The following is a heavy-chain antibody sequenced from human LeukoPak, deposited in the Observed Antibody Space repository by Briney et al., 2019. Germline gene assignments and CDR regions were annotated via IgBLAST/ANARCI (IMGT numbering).Heavy chain of an antibody. Sequence: GGSLRLSCAASGFTFSSYAMHWVRQAPGKGLEWVAAIWYDGTNKNYADSVKGRFTISRDNSKNTLYLQMNSLRAEDTAVYYCARDSLAAFDIWGQGTMVTVSS. CDR1: GFTFSSYA. J-gene: IGHJ3*02. CDR2: IWYDGTNK. V-gene: IGHV3-30*04. CDR3: ARDSLAAFDI.